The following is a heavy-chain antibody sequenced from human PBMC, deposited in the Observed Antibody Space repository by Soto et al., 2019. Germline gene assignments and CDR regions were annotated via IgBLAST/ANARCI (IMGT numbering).Heavy chain of an antibody. J-gene: IGHJ4*02. CDR2: INAGNGNT. Sequence: GSVKVSCKASGYTFTSYAMHWVRQAPGQRLEWMGWINAGNGNTKYSQKFQGRVTITRDTSASTAYMELSSLRSEDTAVYYCARDPSGPIAVAGTALDYWGQGTLVTVSS. CDR1: GYTFTSYA. V-gene: IGHV1-3*01. D-gene: IGHD6-19*01. CDR3: ARDPSGPIAVAGTALDY.